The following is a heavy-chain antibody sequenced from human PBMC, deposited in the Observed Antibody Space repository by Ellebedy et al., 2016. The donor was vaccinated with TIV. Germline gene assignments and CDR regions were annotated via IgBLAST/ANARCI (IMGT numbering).Heavy chain of an antibody. CDR2: HDGSA. J-gene: IGHJ4*02. Sequence: MPSETLSLTCTVSGGSIDTIRFYCGWVRNPRGKGLEWIGQHDGSAYYTPSLRSRVTKSLDTSKNQLSLRLTTVTAADTAVYYCVRGAHDSEVYSVPGEWGPGTLVTVSS. CDR1: GGSIDTIRFY. D-gene: IGHD4-17*01. CDR3: VRGAHDSEVYSVPGE. V-gene: IGHV4-39*07.